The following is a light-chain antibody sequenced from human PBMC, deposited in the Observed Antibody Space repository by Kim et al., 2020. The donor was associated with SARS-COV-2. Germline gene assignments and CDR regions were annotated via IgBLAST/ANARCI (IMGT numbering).Light chain of an antibody. CDR3: NSRDSTDYVV. Sequence: SSELTQDPAVSVALGQTVRITCQGDSLRTYYATWYQQKPGQAPKVVIYGKDNRPSGVPDRFSGFSSGNTAYLTITGTQAGDEADYYCNSRDSTDYVVFGG. J-gene: IGLJ2*01. CDR1: SLRTYY. CDR2: GKD. V-gene: IGLV3-19*01.